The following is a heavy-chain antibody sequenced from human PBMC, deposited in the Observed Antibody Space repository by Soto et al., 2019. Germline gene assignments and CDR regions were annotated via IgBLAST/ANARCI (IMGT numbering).Heavy chain of an antibody. V-gene: IGHV3-64D*08. J-gene: IGHJ4*02. CDR2: ISSNGGST. CDR1: GFTFSSYA. Sequence: GGSLRLSCSASGFTFSSYAMHWVRQAPGKGLEYVSAISSNGGSTYYADSVKGRFTISRDNSKNTLYLQMSSLRAEDTAVYYCVKSPYSGSSVYYFDYWGQGTLVTVSS. D-gene: IGHD1-26*01. CDR3: VKSPYSGSSVYYFDY.